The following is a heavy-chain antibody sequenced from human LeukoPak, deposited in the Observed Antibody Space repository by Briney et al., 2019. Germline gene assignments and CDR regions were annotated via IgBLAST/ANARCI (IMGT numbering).Heavy chain of an antibody. D-gene: IGHD4-23*01. CDR1: GFTFSSYW. Sequence: GGSLRLSCAASGFTFSSYWMHWVRQAPGKGPVWVSRINSDGSSTSYADSVKGRFTISRDNAKNTLYLQMNSLRAEDTAVYYCARSGLYGGDYYYYYMDVWGKGTTVTVSS. J-gene: IGHJ6*03. V-gene: IGHV3-74*01. CDR3: ARSGLYGGDYYYYYMDV. CDR2: INSDGSST.